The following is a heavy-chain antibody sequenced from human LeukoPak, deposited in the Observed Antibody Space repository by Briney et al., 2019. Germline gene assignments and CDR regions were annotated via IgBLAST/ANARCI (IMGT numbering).Heavy chain of an antibody. CDR3: ARATVTKRGLDY. D-gene: IGHD4-17*01. CDR2: IWYDGSNK. V-gene: IGHV3-33*01. Sequence: GRSLRLSCGASGFTFSSYGMHWVRQAPGKGLEWVAVIWYDGSNKYYADSVKGRFTISRDNSKNTLYLQMNSLRAEDTAVYYCARATVTKRGLDYWGQGTLVTVSS. CDR1: GFTFSSYG. J-gene: IGHJ4*02.